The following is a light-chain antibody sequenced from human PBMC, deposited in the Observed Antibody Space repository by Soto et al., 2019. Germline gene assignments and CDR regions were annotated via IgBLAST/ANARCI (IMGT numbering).Light chain of an antibody. Sequence: DIQMTQSPSTLSASVGDRVTITCRASQSISSWLAWYHQKPGKAPKLLIYKASSLESGVPSRFSGSGSGTEFTLTISSLQPEDFATYYCQQYNSYSPWTFGQGTKVEIK. CDR3: QQYNSYSPWT. CDR1: QSISSW. V-gene: IGKV1-5*03. J-gene: IGKJ1*01. CDR2: KAS.